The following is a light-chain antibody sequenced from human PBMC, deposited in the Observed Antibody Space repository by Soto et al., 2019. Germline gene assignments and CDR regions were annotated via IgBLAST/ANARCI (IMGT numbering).Light chain of an antibody. V-gene: IGKV2-28*01. CDR3: MQALQTPIT. CDR1: QSLLHSNGYNY. Sequence: DIVMTQSPLSLPVTPGEPASISCRSSQSLLHSNGYNYLDWYLQKPGQSPQLLIYLGSNWASGVHDRFSGSGSGTDFTLKISRVEAEDVGVYYCMQALQTPITFGQGTRLEIK. J-gene: IGKJ5*01. CDR2: LGS.